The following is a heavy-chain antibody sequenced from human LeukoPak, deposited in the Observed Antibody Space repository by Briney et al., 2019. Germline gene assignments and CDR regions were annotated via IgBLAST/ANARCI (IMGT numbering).Heavy chain of an antibody. CDR2: ILSSGSYT. CDR1: GFIFKTYT. D-gene: IGHD1-26*01. Sequence: GGSLRLSCAASGFIFKTYTMNWVRQAPGKGLEWVSSILSSGSYTYYADSLKGRFTISRDNAKNSLYLQMNSLRAEDTALYYCASGGIYYGAAFDFWGQGTLVTVSS. CDR3: ASGGIYYGAAFDF. J-gene: IGHJ4*02. V-gene: IGHV3-21*04.